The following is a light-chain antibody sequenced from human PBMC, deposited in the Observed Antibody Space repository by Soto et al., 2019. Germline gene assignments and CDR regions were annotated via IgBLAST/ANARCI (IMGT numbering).Light chain of an antibody. CDR1: QSVNNF. Sequence: EIVLTQSPVTLSLSPGERATLSCRASQSVNNFLVWYQQKPGQAPRLLIYDASNRATGVPARFSGSGSGTDFTLTISSLEPEDLAVYYCQQRSDWPRTFGQGTKVEIK. J-gene: IGKJ2*02. CDR2: DAS. CDR3: QQRSDWPRT. V-gene: IGKV3-11*01.